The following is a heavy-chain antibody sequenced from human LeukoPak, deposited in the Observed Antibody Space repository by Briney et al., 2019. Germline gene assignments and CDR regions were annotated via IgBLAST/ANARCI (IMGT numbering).Heavy chain of an antibody. CDR3: AKGEMAAHVLCAFDI. CDR1: GFTFSSYA. J-gene: IGHJ3*02. V-gene: IGHV3-23*01. D-gene: IGHD5-24*01. CDR2: IIGSGGST. Sequence: GGSLRLSCAASGFTFSSYAMSWVRQAPGKGLEWVSAIIGSGGSTYYADSVKGRFTISRDNSKNTLYLQMNSLRAEDTAVYYCAKGEMAAHVLCAFDIWGQGTMVTVSS.